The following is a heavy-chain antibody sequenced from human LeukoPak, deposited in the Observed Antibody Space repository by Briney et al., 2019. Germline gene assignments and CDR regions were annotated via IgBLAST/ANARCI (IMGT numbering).Heavy chain of an antibody. D-gene: IGHD6-19*01. CDR1: KFTFSSFA. CDR3: ASAVAGYYFDY. Sequence: GGSLRLSCAASKFTFSSFAIHWVRQAPGKGLEWVALISFDGGNTLYADSVKGRFIISRDNSKNTLYLQMNSLRAEDTAVYYCASAVAGYYFDYWGQGTLVTVSS. J-gene: IGHJ4*02. V-gene: IGHV3-30*04. CDR2: ISFDGGNT.